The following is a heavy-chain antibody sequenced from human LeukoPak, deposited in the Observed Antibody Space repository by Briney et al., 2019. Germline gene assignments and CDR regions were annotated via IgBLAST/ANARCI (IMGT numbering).Heavy chain of an antibody. D-gene: IGHD4-17*01. CDR2: IKQDGSEK. J-gene: IGHJ4*02. Sequence: PGGSLRLSCAASGFTFSSYWMSWVRQAPGKGLEWVANIKQDGSEKYYVDSVKGRFTISRDNAKNSLYLQMNSLRAEDTAVYYCAKATLGPTVTSLNFDYWGQGTLVTVSS. CDR1: GFTFSSYW. V-gene: IGHV3-7*01. CDR3: AKATLGPTVTSLNFDY.